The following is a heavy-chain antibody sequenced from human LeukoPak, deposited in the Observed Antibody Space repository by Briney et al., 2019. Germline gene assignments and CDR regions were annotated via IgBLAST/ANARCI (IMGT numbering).Heavy chain of an antibody. J-gene: IGHJ1*01. CDR3: ARQDSSGYYRAEYFQH. CDR1: GGSISSGDYY. D-gene: IGHD3-22*01. CDR2: IYYSGST. V-gene: IGHV4-30-4*08. Sequence: TSSETLSLTCTVSGGSISSGDYYWSWIRQPPGKGLEWIGYIYYSGSTYYNPSLKSRITISVDTSKNQFSLKLSSVTAADTAVYYCARQDSSGYYRAEYFQHWGQGTLVTVSS.